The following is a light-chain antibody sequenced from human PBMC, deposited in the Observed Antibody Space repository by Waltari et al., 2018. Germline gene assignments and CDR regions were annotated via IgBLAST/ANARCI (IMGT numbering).Light chain of an antibody. Sequence: QSALTQPPSVSAAPGQKGTTSCSGSSATIGSRELSWYQQFPGTAPKLLIFENNKRPSGIPDRFSGSKSDTSATLGITGLQTGDEADYYCGTWDNSLRAGVFGGGTKVTVL. CDR1: SATIGSRE. V-gene: IGLV1-51*01. CDR3: GTWDNSLRAGV. CDR2: ENN. J-gene: IGLJ3*02.